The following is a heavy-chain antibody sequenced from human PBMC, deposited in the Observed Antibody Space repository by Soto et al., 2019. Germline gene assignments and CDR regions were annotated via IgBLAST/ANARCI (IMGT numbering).Heavy chain of an antibody. Sequence: GASVKVSCKASGYTFTSYGIIWVRQAPGQGLEWMGWISAYSGNTNYAQKLQGRVTMTTDTSTSTAYMELRSLRSDDTAVYYCARVTSSYYYRPGWFDPWGQGTLVTVSS. CDR1: GYTFTSYG. CDR3: ARVTSSYYYRPGWFDP. V-gene: IGHV1-18*01. D-gene: IGHD3-10*01. J-gene: IGHJ5*02. CDR2: ISAYSGNT.